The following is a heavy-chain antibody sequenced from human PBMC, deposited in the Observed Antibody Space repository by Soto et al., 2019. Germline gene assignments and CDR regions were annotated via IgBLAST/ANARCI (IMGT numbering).Heavy chain of an antibody. CDR2: IYPGDSDT. D-gene: IGHD3-10*01. J-gene: IGHJ6*02. Sequence: GESLKISCKGSGYSFTSYWIGWVRQMPGKGLEWMGIIYPGDSDTRYSPSFQGQVTISADKSISTAYLQWSSLKASDTAMYYCARHADYGSGSHEVYVMDVWGQGTTVTVSS. V-gene: IGHV5-51*01. CDR3: ARHADYGSGSHEVYVMDV. CDR1: GYSFTSYW.